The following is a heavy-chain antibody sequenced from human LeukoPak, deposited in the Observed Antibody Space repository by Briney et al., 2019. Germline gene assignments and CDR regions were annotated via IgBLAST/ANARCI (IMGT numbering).Heavy chain of an antibody. Sequence: PGGSLRLSCAASGFTGSNNYVSWVRQAPGKGLEWVSVIYSGGSTYYADSVKGRFTISRDNSKNTLYLQMNSLRAEDTAVYYCARDRNDYVWGSYRYEDWGQGTLVTVSS. CDR3: ARDRNDYVWGSYRYED. J-gene: IGHJ4*02. CDR2: IYSGGST. D-gene: IGHD3-16*02. V-gene: IGHV3-53*01. CDR1: GFTGSNNY.